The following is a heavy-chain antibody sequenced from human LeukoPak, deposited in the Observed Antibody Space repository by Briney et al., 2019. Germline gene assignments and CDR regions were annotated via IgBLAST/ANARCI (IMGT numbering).Heavy chain of an antibody. CDR1: GYTFTGYY. V-gene: IGHV1-2*02. CDR3: ARDLVGANPLDY. Sequence: ASVKVSCKASGYTFTGYYMHWVRQAPGQGLEWMGWINPNSGGTNYVQKFQGRVTMTRDTSISTAYMELSRLRSDDTAVYYCARDLVGANPLDYWGQGTLVTVSS. J-gene: IGHJ4*02. D-gene: IGHD1-26*01. CDR2: INPNSGGT.